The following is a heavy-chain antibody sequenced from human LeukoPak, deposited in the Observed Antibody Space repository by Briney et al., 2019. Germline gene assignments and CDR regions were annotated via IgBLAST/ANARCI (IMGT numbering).Heavy chain of an antibody. D-gene: IGHD3-9*01. J-gene: IGHJ4*02. Sequence: SETLSLTCTVSGGSISSYYWSWIRQPAGKGLEWIGRIYTSGSTTYNSSLKSRVTMSVDTSKKQFSLKLSSVTAADTAVYYCARSGFEGYFDRRNDWGQGTLVTVSS. CDR2: IYTSGST. CDR1: GGSISSYY. V-gene: IGHV4-4*07. CDR3: ARSGFEGYFDRRND.